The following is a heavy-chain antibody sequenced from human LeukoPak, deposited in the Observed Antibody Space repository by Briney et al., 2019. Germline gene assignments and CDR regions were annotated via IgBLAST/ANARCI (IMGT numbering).Heavy chain of an antibody. CDR3: ARGESIVADRDAFDI. CDR2: TYYSGST. CDR1: GGSISSYY. V-gene: IGHV4-59*01. J-gene: IGHJ3*02. D-gene: IGHD5-12*01. Sequence: SETLSLTCTVSGGSISSYYWSWIRQPPGKGLEWVWYTYYSGSTNYKPSLKTGVAISVNTSKNQFSLKLSPVTAADTAVYYCARGESIVADRDAFDIWGQGTMVTVSS.